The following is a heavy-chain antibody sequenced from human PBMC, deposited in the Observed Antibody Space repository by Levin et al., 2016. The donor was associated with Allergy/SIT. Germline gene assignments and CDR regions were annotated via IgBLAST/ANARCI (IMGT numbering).Heavy chain of an antibody. V-gene: IGHV7-4-1*02. CDR1: GYSFSSYA. J-gene: IGHJ6*02. CDR2: INTNTGNP. Sequence: ASVKVSCKASGYSFSSYAMNWVRQAPGQGLEWMGWINTNTGNPTYAQGFTGRFVFSLDTSVSTASLQISSLKAEDTAVYYCARSQEWLVEGNFGMDVWGQGTTVTVSS. CDR3: ARSQEWLVEGNFGMDV. D-gene: IGHD6-19*01.